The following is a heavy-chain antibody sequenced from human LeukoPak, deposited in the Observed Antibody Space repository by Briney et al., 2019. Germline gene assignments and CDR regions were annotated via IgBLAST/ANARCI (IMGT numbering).Heavy chain of an antibody. Sequence: ASVKVSCKASGYTFTGYYMHWVRQAPGQGLEWMGWINPNSGGTNYAQKFQGRVTMTRDTSISTAYMELSRLRSDDTAVYYCARARSYYYDSSGYQFDYWGQGTLVTVSS. CDR3: ARARSYYYDSSGYQFDY. CDR2: INPNSGGT. V-gene: IGHV1-2*02. D-gene: IGHD3-22*01. CDR1: GYTFTGYY. J-gene: IGHJ4*02.